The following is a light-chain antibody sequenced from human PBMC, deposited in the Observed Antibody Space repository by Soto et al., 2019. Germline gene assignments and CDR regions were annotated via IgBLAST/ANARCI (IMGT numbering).Light chain of an antibody. V-gene: IGLV2-14*03. Sequence: QSVLTQPASVSGSPGQSITISCTGSSSDIGGYDYVSWYQHHPGKAPKLIIYDVSNRPSGVSNRFSGSKSGNTASLTISGLQAENESDYYCSSYTTITTLVIFGGGTKLTVL. CDR3: SSYTTITTLVI. CDR2: DVS. CDR1: SSDIGGYDY. J-gene: IGLJ2*01.